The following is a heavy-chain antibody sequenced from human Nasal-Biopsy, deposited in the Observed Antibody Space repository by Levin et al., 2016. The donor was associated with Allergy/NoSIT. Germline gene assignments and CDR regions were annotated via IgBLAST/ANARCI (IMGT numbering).Heavy chain of an antibody. V-gene: IGHV3-30*10. CDR1: GFTFRNYP. CDR3: ARVDYCAGDCFSNYFDS. CDR2: ISYNGRKT. Sequence: GGSLRLSCEASGFTFRNYPMHWVRRGPGKGLEWVTSISYNGRKTDFSDSVKGRFAISRDNSKNTLYLQMNNLRPDDTAVYYCARVDYCAGDCFSNYFDSWGQGALVTVSS. J-gene: IGHJ4*02. D-gene: IGHD2-21*02.